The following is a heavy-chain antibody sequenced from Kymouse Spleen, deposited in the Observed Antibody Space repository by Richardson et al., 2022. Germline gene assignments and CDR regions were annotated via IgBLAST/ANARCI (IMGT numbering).Heavy chain of an antibody. J-gene: IGHJ6*02. D-gene: IGHD6-13*01. CDR1: GFTFSGSA. Sequence: EVQLVESGGGLVQPGGSLKLSCAASGFTFSGSAMHWVRQASGKGLEWVGRIRSKANSYATAYAASVKGRFTISRDDSKNTAYLQMNSLKTEDTAVYYCTRSDSSSSLGYYYYGMDVWGQGTTVTVSS. CDR3: TRSDSSSSLGYYYYGMDV. CDR2: IRSKANSYAT. V-gene: IGHV3-73*02.